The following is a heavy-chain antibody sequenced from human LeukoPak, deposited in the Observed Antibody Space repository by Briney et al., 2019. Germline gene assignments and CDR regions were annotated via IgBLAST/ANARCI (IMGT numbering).Heavy chain of an antibody. Sequence: SETLSLTCSVSGGSISSYYWSWIRQPAGKGLEWIGRIYTSGSTNYNPSLKSRVTMSVDTSKNQFCLKLSSVTAADTAVYYCARAQYCSGGTCYWAFDYWGQGTLVTVSS. V-gene: IGHV4-4*07. CDR3: ARAQYCSGGTCYWAFDY. CDR1: GGSISSYY. D-gene: IGHD2-15*01. CDR2: IYTSGST. J-gene: IGHJ4*02.